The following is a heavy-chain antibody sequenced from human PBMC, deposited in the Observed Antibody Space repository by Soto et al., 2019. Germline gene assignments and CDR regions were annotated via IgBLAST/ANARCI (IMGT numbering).Heavy chain of an antibody. CDR2: ISYDGSNK. V-gene: IGHV3-30*18. D-gene: IGHD2-2*01. CDR1: GFTFSSYG. J-gene: IGHJ6*02. Sequence: RGNLRLSCAASGFTFSSYGMHWVRQAPGKGLEWVAVISYDGSNKYYADSVKGRFTISRDNSKNTLYLQMNSLGAEDTAVHYCAKDVVVVPAVAYYYCCMDFWGPVTTVTVSS. CDR3: AKDVVVVPAVAYYYCCMDF.